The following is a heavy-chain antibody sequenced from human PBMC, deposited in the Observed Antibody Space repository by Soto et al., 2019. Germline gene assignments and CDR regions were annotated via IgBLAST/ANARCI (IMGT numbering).Heavy chain of an antibody. D-gene: IGHD3-10*01. CDR2: IYYSGST. Sequence: QVQLQESGPGLVKPSQTLSLTCTVSGGSISSGDYYWSWIRQPPGKGLEWIGYIYYSGSTYYNPPIKSRVTISVDTSKNRFSLKRSSVTAADRAVYYCARVGGFGATTIDYWGQGTLVTVSS. CDR3: ARVGGFGATTIDY. V-gene: IGHV4-30-4*01. J-gene: IGHJ4*02. CDR1: GGSISSGDYY.